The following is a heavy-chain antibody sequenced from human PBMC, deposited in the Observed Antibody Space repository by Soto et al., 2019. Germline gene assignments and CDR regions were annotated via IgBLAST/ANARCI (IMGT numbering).Heavy chain of an antibody. D-gene: IGHD3-3*01. CDR2: INHSGST. CDR3: ASSITIFGVVSDFDY. J-gene: IGHJ4*02. CDR1: GGSFSGYY. V-gene: IGHV4-34*01. Sequence: PSETLSLTCAFYGGSFSGYYWSWIRQPPGKGLEWIGEINHSGSTNYNPSLKSRVTISVDTSKNQFSLKLSSVTAADTAVYYCASSITIFGVVSDFDYWGQGTLVTVSS.